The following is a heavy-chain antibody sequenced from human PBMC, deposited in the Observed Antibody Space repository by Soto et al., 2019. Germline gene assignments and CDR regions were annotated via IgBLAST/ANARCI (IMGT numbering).Heavy chain of an antibody. Sequence: XXTLSLTCTVSGGSTSSYFWSWVRQGPGNDLDWIGSLXSSGSXNYNPYINSRXXISLDRSXXQFYLRLNSVTAPETAVYYCARDRGGNNAGFNYWGQGLLVTVSS. CDR1: GGSTSSYF. D-gene: IGHD2-15*01. V-gene: IGHV4-59*01. J-gene: IGHJ4*02. CDR2: LXSSGSX. CDR3: ARDRGGNNAGFNY.